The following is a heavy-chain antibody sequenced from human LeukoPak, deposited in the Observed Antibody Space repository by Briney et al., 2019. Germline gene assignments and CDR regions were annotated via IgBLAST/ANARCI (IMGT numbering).Heavy chain of an antibody. J-gene: IGHJ4*02. CDR2: ISYDGSNK. D-gene: IGHD3-3*01. Sequence: PGGSLRLSCAASGFTFSSYGMHWVRQAPGKGLEWVAVISYDGSNKYYADSVKGRFTISRDNSKNTLYLQMNSLRAEDTAVYYCAKDSYYDFWSGSADWGQGTLVTVSS. CDR1: GFTFSSYG. CDR3: AKDSYYDFWSGSAD. V-gene: IGHV3-30*18.